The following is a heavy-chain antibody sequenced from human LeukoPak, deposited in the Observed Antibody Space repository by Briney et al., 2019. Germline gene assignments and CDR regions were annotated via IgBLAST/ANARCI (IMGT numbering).Heavy chain of an antibody. Sequence: GGSLRLSCAASGFTVSSNFMSWVRQAPGKGLEWISVLYSGGNTYYADSVKGRFTISRDNSENTLFLQMNSLRAEDTAVYYCARAGPRRDGYNVDYWGQGVLVTVSS. J-gene: IGHJ4*02. CDR1: GFTVSSNF. CDR2: LYSGGNT. CDR3: ARAGPRRDGYNVDY. V-gene: IGHV3-53*01. D-gene: IGHD5-24*01.